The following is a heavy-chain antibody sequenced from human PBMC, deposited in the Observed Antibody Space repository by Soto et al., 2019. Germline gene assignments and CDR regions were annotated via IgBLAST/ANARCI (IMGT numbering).Heavy chain of an antibody. Sequence: ASVKVSCKASGYTFTANYIHWVRQAPGQGLEWMGWINSNSGGTKYAQNFQGRVTLTRDTSISTVYMDLSRLISDDTAVYYCARGTGTSWFDPWGQGTLVTSPQ. D-gene: IGHD1-7*01. CDR1: GYTFTANY. V-gene: IGHV1-2*02. CDR3: ARGTGTSWFDP. J-gene: IGHJ5*02. CDR2: INSNSGGT.